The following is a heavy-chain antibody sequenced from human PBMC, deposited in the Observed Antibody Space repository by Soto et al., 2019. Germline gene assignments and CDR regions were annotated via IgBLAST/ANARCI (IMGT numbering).Heavy chain of an antibody. CDR2: ISYDESNK. CDR3: AKDSSQQLTKGGGLFDY. J-gene: IGHJ4*02. V-gene: IGHV3-30*18. D-gene: IGHD6-13*01. Sequence: QVQLVESGGGVVQPGRSLRLSCAASGFTFSVYGMHWVRQAPGKGLEWVAGISYDESNKYYGDSVRGRFTVSRDNPKNTVYLQMDSLRAKDTALYYCAKDSSQQLTKGGGLFDYWGQGTLVTVSS. CDR1: GFTFSVYG.